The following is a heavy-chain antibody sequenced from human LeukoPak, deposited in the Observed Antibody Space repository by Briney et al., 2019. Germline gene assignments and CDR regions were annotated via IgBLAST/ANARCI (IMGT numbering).Heavy chain of an antibody. D-gene: IGHD6-13*01. CDR2: LTQFFRRT. CDR1: GGSFRTYP. Sequence: SVKVSCKASGGSFRTYPISWVRQAPGQGLEWMGGLTQFFRRTNYTQKFQGRLTITTDESSSTAYMELSDLRSDDTAVYYCAREGQPPAAGNDAFDIWGQGTMVTVSS. CDR3: AREGQPPAAGNDAFDI. J-gene: IGHJ3*02. V-gene: IGHV1-69*05.